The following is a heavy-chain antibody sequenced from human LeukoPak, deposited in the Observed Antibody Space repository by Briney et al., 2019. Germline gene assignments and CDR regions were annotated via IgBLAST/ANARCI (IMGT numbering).Heavy chain of an antibody. CDR2: ISAYNGNT. CDR1: GFTFTSYG. J-gene: IGHJ6*03. D-gene: IGHD4-11*01. CDR3: ARVMGTVTEFYYYYYYYMDV. V-gene: IGHV1-18*01. Sequence: ASVKVSCKASGFTFTSYGISWVRQAPGQGLEWMGWISAYNGNTNYAQKLQGRVTMTTDTSTSTAYMELRRLRSDDTAVYYCARVMGTVTEFYYYYYYYMDVWGKGTTVTVSS.